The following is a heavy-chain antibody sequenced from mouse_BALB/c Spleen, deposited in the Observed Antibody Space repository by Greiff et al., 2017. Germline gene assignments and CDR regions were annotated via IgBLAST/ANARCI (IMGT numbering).Heavy chain of an antibody. D-gene: IGHD2-14*01. CDR3: TREGGNYVGY. J-gene: IGHJ2*01. V-gene: IGHV1-82*01. CDR2: IYPGDGDT. CDR1: GYAFSSSW. Sequence: VKLQESGPELVKPGASVKISCKASGYAFSSSWMNWVKQRPGQGLEWIGRIYPGDGDTNYNGKFKGKATLTADKSSSTAYMQLSSLTSVDSAVYCCTREGGNYVGYWGQGTTLTVSS.